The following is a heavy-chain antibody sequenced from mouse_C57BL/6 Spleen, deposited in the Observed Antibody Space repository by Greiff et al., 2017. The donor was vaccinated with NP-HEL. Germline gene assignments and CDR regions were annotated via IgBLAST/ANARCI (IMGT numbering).Heavy chain of an antibody. J-gene: IGHJ2*01. Sequence: QVQLQQSGAELARPGASVKLSCKASGYTFTSYGISWVKQRTGQGLEWIGEIYPRSGNTYYNEKFKGKATLTADKSSSTAYMELRSLTSEDSAVYFCARAGIITTVVAIDYWGQGTTLTVSS. CDR2: IYPRSGNT. CDR1: GYTFTSYG. V-gene: IGHV1-81*01. CDR3: ARAGIITTVVAIDY. D-gene: IGHD1-1*01.